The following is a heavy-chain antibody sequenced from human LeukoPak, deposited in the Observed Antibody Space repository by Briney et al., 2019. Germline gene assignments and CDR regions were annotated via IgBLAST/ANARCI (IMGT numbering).Heavy chain of an antibody. V-gene: IGHV3-23*01. CDR1: GFTLSSYG. Sequence: PGGSLRLSCAASGFTLSSYGMTWVRQAPGKGLEWVSGITSGGSTYYADSVKGRFTISRDNSKNTLYLQMNSPRAEDTAVYYCAKEPAYYYDSSGDYWGQGTLVTVSS. CDR2: ITSGGST. CDR3: AKEPAYYYDSSGDY. D-gene: IGHD3-22*01. J-gene: IGHJ4*02.